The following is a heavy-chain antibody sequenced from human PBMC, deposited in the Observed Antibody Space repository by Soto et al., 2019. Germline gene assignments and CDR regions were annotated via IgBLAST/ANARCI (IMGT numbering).Heavy chain of an antibody. D-gene: IGHD2-21*02. Sequence: VASVKVSCKASGYTFTSYGISWVRQAPGQGLEWMGWISAYNGNTNYAQKLQGRVTMTTDTSTSTAYMELRSLRSDDTAVYYCARSVVVTAHNWFDPWGQGTLVTVSS. CDR2: ISAYNGNT. V-gene: IGHV1-18*04. J-gene: IGHJ5*02. CDR3: ARSVVVTAHNWFDP. CDR1: GYTFTSYG.